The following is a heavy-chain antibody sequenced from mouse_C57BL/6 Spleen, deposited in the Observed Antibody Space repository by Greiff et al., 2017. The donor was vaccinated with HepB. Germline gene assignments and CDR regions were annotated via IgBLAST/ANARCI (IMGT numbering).Heavy chain of an antibody. D-gene: IGHD2-10*02. V-gene: IGHV1-69*01. CDR2: IDPSESYT. Sequence: QVQLQQPGAELVMPGASVKLSCKASGYTFTSYWLHWVKQRPGQGLEWIVEIDPSESYTNSNQKCQGKSTLTVDKSSSTAYMQLSSLTSEDSAVYYCARRGYGNLDAMDYWGQGTSVTVSS. CDR3: ARRGYGNLDAMDY. CDR1: GYTFTSYW. J-gene: IGHJ4*01.